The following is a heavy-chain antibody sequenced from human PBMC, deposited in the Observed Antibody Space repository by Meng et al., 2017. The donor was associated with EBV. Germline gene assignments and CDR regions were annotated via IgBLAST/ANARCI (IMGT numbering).Heavy chain of an antibody. Sequence: QGQLVQSGAEVKKPGASVKVSCKASGYTFTGYYMHWVRQAPGQGLEWMGRINPTSGGTNYAQKFQGRVTMTRDTSISTAYMELSRLRSDDTAVYYCARSRSSPDVPLDYWGQGTLVTVSS. J-gene: IGHJ4*02. D-gene: IGHD6-19*01. CDR3: ARSRSSPDVPLDY. CDR2: INPTSGGT. CDR1: GYTFTGYY. V-gene: IGHV1-2*06.